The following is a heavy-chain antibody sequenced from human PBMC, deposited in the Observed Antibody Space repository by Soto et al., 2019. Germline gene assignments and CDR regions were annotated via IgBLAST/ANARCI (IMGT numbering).Heavy chain of an antibody. CDR3: VDRDVGDSCFQF. V-gene: IGHV2-5*02. CDR2: IYWDDNE. J-gene: IGHJ4*02. D-gene: IGHD4-17*01. Sequence: QITLKESGPTLVQPTQTLTLTCTFSGFSLTTQGLHVGWIRQHPGKALAWLALIYWDDNEAYSPSLKNRHTITKDTSKSQVVLTLATVDPVDTATYYGVDRDVGDSCFQFWGQGILVNVSS. CDR1: GFSLTTQGLH.